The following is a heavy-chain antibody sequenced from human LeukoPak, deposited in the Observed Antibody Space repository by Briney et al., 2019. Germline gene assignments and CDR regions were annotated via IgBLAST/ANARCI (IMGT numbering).Heavy chain of an antibody. Sequence: GGSLRLSCAAPGTIVYWMHWVRQAPGEGLVWVARINGDGTTTNYAGSVKGRFTISRDNAKNSLYLQMNSLRAEDMALYYCAKASTPLYYYYMDVWGKGTTVTVSS. V-gene: IGHV3-74*01. CDR2: INGDGTTT. CDR1: GTIVYW. J-gene: IGHJ6*03. CDR3: AKASTPLYYYYMDV. D-gene: IGHD2-15*01.